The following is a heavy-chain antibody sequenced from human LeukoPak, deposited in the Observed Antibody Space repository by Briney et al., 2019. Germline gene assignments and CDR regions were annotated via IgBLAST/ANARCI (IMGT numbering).Heavy chain of an antibody. Sequence: ALVKVSCKASGYTFTSYYMHWVRQAHGQRLEWMGWINAGNGNTKYSQKLQGRVTITRDTSASTSYMELSSLKSEDTAVYYCARGSYSSSYNWCDPWGQGTLVTVSS. CDR2: INAGNGNT. D-gene: IGHD2-2*01. CDR3: ARGSYSSSYNWCDP. CDR1: GYTFTSYY. V-gene: IGHV1-3*01. J-gene: IGHJ5*02.